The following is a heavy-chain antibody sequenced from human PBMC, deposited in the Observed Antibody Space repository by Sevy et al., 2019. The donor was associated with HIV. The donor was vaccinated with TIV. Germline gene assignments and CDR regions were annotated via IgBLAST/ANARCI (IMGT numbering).Heavy chain of an antibody. V-gene: IGHV3-23*01. CDR1: GFIFSNYA. Sequence: GGSQRLSCAASGFIFSNYAMSWVRQAPGKGLEWVSGISGSGDNTYYADSVKDRFTISRDNSKNTMYLQINRLRAEDTAIYYCANGMYNSAWYAPGYFDIWGQGTLVTVSS. D-gene: IGHD6-19*01. J-gene: IGHJ4*02. CDR2: ISGSGDNT. CDR3: ANGMYNSAWYAPGYFDI.